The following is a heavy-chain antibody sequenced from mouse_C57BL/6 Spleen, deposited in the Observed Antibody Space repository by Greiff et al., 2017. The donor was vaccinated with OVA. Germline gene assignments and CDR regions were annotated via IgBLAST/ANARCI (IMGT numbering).Heavy chain of an antibody. D-gene: IGHD1-1*01. J-gene: IGHJ3*01. V-gene: IGHV1-26*01. CDR3: ARSGYYYGSSYKAY. CDR2: INPNNGGT. CDR1: GYTFTDYY. Sequence: VQLQQSGPELVKPGASVKISCKASGYTFTDYYMNWVKQSHGKSLEWIGDINPNNGGTSYNQKFKGKATLTVYKSSSTAYMELRSLTSEDSAVYYCARSGYYYGSSYKAYWGQGTLVTVSA.